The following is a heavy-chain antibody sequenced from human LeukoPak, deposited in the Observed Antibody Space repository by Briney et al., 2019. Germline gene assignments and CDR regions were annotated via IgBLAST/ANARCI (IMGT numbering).Heavy chain of an antibody. Sequence: GGSLRLSCAASGFTFSSYGMHWVRQAPGKGLEWVAVISYDGSNKYYADSVRGRFTISRDNSKNTLYLQMNSLRAEDTAVYYCARGDDSSGYYYDYYFDYWGQGTLVTVSS. J-gene: IGHJ4*02. CDR2: ISYDGSNK. D-gene: IGHD3-22*01. V-gene: IGHV3-30*03. CDR1: GFTFSSYG. CDR3: ARGDDSSGYYYDYYFDY.